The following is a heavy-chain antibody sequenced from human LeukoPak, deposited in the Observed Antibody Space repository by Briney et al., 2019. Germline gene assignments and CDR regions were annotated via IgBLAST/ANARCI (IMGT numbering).Heavy chain of an antibody. CDR1: GFTFRNYW. CDR3: ASQIPTATFDS. V-gene: IGHV3-74*01. Sequence: PGGSLRLSCAASGFTFRNYWMHWVRQAPGNGLVWVSRISSDGTMTNYPDSVKGRFTISRDNGKNTLYLQMNSLRDEDTAVYFCASQIPTATFDSWGEGTLVTVSS. J-gene: IGHJ4*02. CDR2: ISSDGTMT. D-gene: IGHD5-18*01.